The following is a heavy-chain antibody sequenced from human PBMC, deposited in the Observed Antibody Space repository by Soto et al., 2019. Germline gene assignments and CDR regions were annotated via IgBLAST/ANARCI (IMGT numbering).Heavy chain of an antibody. V-gene: IGHV1-69*04. Sequence: SVKVSCKASGGTFSSYTISWVRQAPGQGLEWMGRIIPILGIANYARKFQGRVTITADKSTSTAYMELSSLRSEDTAVYYCARESNYYDSSGYYYEAVFDYWGQGTLVTVSS. CDR3: ARESNYYDSSGYYYEAVFDY. J-gene: IGHJ4*02. D-gene: IGHD3-22*01. CDR2: IIPILGIA. CDR1: GGTFSSYT.